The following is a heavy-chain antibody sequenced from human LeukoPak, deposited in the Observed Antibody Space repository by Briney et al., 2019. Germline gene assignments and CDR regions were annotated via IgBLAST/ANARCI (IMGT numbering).Heavy chain of an antibody. Sequence: GGSLRLSCAASGFSFRSYEMNWVRQAPGKGLEWVSYISTSGSTIYYADSVRGRFTISRDNAKNSPYLQMNSLRVGDTAVYYCASTIFGLIALWGQGTLVTVSS. CDR3: ASTIFGLIAL. CDR2: ISTSGSTI. CDR1: GFSFRSYE. V-gene: IGHV3-48*03. D-gene: IGHD3-3*01. J-gene: IGHJ4*02.